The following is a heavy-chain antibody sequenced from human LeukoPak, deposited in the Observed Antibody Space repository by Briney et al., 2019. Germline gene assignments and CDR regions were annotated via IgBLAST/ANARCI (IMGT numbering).Heavy chain of an antibody. CDR2: ISFDGTSK. Sequence: GGSLRLSCAASGFSFSGFAMHWVRQAPGKGLEWMTFISFDGTSKYYADSVKGRFTISRDDSNNTVYLQMNNLRTEDTAIFYCATTRGYCSSSTCSLDYWGRGTLVTVSS. D-gene: IGHD2-2*01. V-gene: IGHV3-30*04. CDR3: ATTRGYCSSSTCSLDY. J-gene: IGHJ4*02. CDR1: GFSFSGFA.